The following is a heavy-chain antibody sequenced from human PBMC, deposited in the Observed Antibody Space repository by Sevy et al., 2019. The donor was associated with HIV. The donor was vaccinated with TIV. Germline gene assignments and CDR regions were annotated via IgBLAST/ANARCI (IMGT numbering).Heavy chain of an antibody. Sequence: GGSLRLSCAASGFTFSSYWMSWVRQAPGKGLEWVANIKQDGSEKYYVDSVKGGFTISRDNAKNSLYLQMNSLRAEDTAVYYCARDKGNYYPDAFDIWGQGTMVTVSS. CDR3: ARDKGNYYPDAFDI. V-gene: IGHV3-7*01. CDR2: IKQDGSEK. D-gene: IGHD3-22*01. CDR1: GFTFSSYW. J-gene: IGHJ3*02.